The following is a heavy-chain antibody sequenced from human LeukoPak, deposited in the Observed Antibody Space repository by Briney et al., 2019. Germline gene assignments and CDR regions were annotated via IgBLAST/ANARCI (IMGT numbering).Heavy chain of an antibody. J-gene: IGHJ4*02. Sequence: SVEVSCKASGYTFTSYDINWVRQATGQGLEWMGWMNPNSGNTGYAQKFQGRVTMTRNTSISTAYMELRGLRFDDTAVYYRAKGGPYSSGWHNDYWGQGTLVTVSS. CDR2: MNPNSGNT. D-gene: IGHD6-19*01. V-gene: IGHV1-8*01. CDR1: GYTFTSYD. CDR3: AKGGPYSSGWHNDY.